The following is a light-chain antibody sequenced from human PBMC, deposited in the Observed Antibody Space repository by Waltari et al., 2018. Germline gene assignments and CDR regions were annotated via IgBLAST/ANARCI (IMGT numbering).Light chain of an antibody. CDR2: SND. J-gene: IGLJ2*01. CDR1: RSNFGGKT. Sequence: QSVLTQPPSASGTPGQRVTISCSGSRSNFGGKTVNWYQQLPGTAPRLLISSNDQRPSGVPDRLSGSKSGTSASLAISGLQSEDEADYDCSSWDDNGGGPVFGGGTKLTV. CDR3: SSWDDNGGGPV. V-gene: IGLV1-44*01.